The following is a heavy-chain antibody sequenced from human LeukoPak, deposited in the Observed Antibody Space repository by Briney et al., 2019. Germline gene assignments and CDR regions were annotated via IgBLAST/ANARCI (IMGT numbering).Heavy chain of an antibody. CDR1: GFSFNDHY. CDR2: ISSSGSTI. J-gene: IGHJ4*02. Sequence: GGSLRLSCAASGFSFNDHYMDWVRQAPGKGLEWVSYISSSGSTIYYADSVKGRFTISRDNAKNSLYLQMNSLRAEDTAVYYCARAVVSYYFDYWGQGTLVTVSS. V-gene: IGHV3-11*01. CDR3: ARAVVSYYFDY. D-gene: IGHD2-8*02.